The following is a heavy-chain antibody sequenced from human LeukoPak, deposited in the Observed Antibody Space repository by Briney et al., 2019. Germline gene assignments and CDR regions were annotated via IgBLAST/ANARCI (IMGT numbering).Heavy chain of an antibody. V-gene: IGHV3-74*01. D-gene: IGHD5-12*01. Sequence: GGSLRLSCGASGFTFTTHWIHWVRQAPGKGGVWVSRKPDGSDTNYADSVKGRFTISRDNAKNTVYLQMNSLRAEDTAVYYCARGKYGGYFIDYWGQGTLVTVSS. CDR1: GFTFTTHW. CDR3: ARGKYGGYFIDY. CDR2: KPDGSDT. J-gene: IGHJ4*02.